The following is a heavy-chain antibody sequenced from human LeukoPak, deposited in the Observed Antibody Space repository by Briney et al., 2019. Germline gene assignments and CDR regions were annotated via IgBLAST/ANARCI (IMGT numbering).Heavy chain of an antibody. Sequence: PSQTLSLTCTVSGGSISSGSYYWSWIRQPAGKGLEWIGRIYTSGSTNYNPSLKSRVTISVDTSKNQFSLKQSSVTAADTAVYYCARERLFGVVIISNYYYYMDVWGKGTTVTVS. CDR3: ARERLFGVVIISNYYYYMDV. J-gene: IGHJ6*03. V-gene: IGHV4-61*02. CDR1: GGSISSGSYY. CDR2: IYTSGST. D-gene: IGHD3-3*01.